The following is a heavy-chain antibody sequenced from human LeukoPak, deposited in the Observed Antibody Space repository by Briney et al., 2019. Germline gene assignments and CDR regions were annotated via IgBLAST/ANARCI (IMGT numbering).Heavy chain of an antibody. D-gene: IGHD3-22*01. Sequence: HEASVKVSCKASGHSFANYGISWVRQAPGQGLEWMGWISAYNGNTKYAQKLQGRVTMTTDTSTSTAYMEVRSLRSDDTAVYYCARSGTSYYYDSSGYYYVDYWGQGTLVTVSS. J-gene: IGHJ4*02. CDR2: ISAYNGNT. CDR1: GHSFANYG. V-gene: IGHV1-18*01. CDR3: ARSGTSYYYDSSGYYYVDY.